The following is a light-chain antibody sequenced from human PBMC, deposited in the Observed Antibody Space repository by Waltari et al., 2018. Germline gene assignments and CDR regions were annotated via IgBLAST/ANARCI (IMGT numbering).Light chain of an antibody. V-gene: IGLV2-14*03. CDR2: DCS. CDR3: SSYTNSGALVV. Sequence: QSALTQPASVSGSPGQSLTIPCPGPSSDVGSYNAVTWYPQHPGKAPTLLIYDCSYRPSWVSNRFSGSKSGNTASLTISGLQAEDEADYYCSSYTNSGALVVFGGGTKVTVL. CDR1: SSDVGSYNA. J-gene: IGLJ2*01.